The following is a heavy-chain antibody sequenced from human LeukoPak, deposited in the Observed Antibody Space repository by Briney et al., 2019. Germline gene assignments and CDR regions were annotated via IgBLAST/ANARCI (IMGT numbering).Heavy chain of an antibody. CDR3: ARGGEYSSSSSHYYYGMDV. V-gene: IGHV1-69*01. CDR2: IIPIFGTA. CDR1: GGTFSSYA. D-gene: IGHD6-6*01. J-gene: IGHJ6*02. Sequence: GASVKVSCKASGGTFSSYAISWVRQAPGQGLEWMGGIIPIFGTANYAQKFQGRVTITADESTSTAYMELSSLRSDDTAVYYCARGGEYSSSSSHYYYGMDVWGQGTTVTVSS.